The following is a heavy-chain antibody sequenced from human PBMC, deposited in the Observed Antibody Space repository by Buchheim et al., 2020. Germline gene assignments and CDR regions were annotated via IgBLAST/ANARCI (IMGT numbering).Heavy chain of an antibody. J-gene: IGHJ6*02. V-gene: IGHV3-23*04. CDR1: GLTFNIYA. Sequence: EVQLVESGGGLVQPGGSLRLSCAASGLTFNIYAMNWVRQAPGKGLEWVSAISGSGGSTYYADSVKGRFTISRDNSKNMLYLQMYSLRVEDTAVYYCAKDRIAATGRLGGMDVWGQGTT. CDR2: ISGSGGST. D-gene: IGHD6-13*01. CDR3: AKDRIAATGRLGGMDV.